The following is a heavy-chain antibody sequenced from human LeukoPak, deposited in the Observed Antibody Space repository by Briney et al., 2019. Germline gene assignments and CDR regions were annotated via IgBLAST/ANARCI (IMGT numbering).Heavy chain of an antibody. CDR3: AKALSTGDPYYFDY. V-gene: IGHV3-9*01. CDR1: GFTFDDYA. D-gene: IGHD7-27*01. CDR2: ISWNSGSI. Sequence: PGGSLRLSCAASGFTFDDYAMHWVRQAPGKGLEWVSGISWNSGSIGSADSVKGRFTISRDNAKNSLYLQMNSLRAEDTALYYCAKALSTGDPYYFDYWGQGTLVTVSS. J-gene: IGHJ4*02.